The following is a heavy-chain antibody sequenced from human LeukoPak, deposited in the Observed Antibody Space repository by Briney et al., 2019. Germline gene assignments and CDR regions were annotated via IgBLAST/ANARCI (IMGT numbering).Heavy chain of an antibody. D-gene: IGHD6-13*01. CDR2: ISAYNGNT. Sequence: ASVKVSCKASGYTFTSYGISWVRQAPGQGLEWVGWISAYNGNTNYAQKLQGRVTMTTDTSTSTAYMELRSLRSDDTAVYYCARVEAAALTFDYWGQGTLVTVSS. J-gene: IGHJ4*02. V-gene: IGHV1-18*04. CDR1: GYTFTSYG. CDR3: ARVEAAALTFDY.